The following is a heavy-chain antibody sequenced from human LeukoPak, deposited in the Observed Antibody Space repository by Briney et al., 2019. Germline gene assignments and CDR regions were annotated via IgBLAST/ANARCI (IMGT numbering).Heavy chain of an antibody. CDR3: AKDPARGQLGIFDY. D-gene: IGHD6-6*01. Sequence: GGSLRLSCAASEFIFSNYGMCWVRLAPGKGLEWVAIIENDGSNKYYADSVRGRFTISRDNSRNTLYKQMNSLRVEDTAVYYCAKDPARGQLGIFDYWGQGVLVTVSS. J-gene: IGHJ4*02. CDR2: IENDGSNK. V-gene: IGHV3-30*02. CDR1: EFIFSNYG.